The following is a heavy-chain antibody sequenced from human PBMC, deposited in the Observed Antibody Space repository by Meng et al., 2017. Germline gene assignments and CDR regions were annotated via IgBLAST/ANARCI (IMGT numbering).Heavy chain of an antibody. CDR3: ARVQQWLAYDY. V-gene: IGHV3-33*01. J-gene: IGHJ4*02. Sequence: QVQLVESGGGVVQPGRSLRLSCGASGFTFSSYGMHWVRQAPGKGLEWVAVIWYDGSNKYYADSVKGRFTISRDNSKNTLYLQMNSLRAEDTAVYYCARVQQWLAYDYWGQGTLVTVSS. CDR2: IWYDGSNK. D-gene: IGHD6-19*01. CDR1: GFTFSSYG.